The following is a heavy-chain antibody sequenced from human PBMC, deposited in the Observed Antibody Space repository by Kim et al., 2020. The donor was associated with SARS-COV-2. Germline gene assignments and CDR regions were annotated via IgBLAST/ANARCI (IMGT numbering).Heavy chain of an antibody. CDR1: GYTFTSYG. J-gene: IGHJ5*02. D-gene: IGHD3-10*01. CDR2: ISAYNGNT. V-gene: IGHV1-18*01. Sequence: ASVKVSCKASGYTFTSYGISWVRQAPGQGLEWMGWISAYNGNTNYAQKLQGRVTMTTDTSTSTAYMELRSLRSDDTAVYYCARVSRSAYYYGSGSNNWFDPWGQGTLVTVSS. CDR3: ARVSRSAYYYGSGSNNWFDP.